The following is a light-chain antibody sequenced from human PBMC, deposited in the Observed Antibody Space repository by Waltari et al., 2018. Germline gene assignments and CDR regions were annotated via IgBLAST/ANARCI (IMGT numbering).Light chain of an antibody. J-gene: IGLJ1*01. CDR1: SSDVGGYDY. V-gene: IGLV2-8*01. CDR2: EVN. CDR3: SSYTSSNNCV. Sequence: QSALTQPPSASGSPGQSVTISCTGTSSDVGGYDYVSWYQQHPGKAPKRIIYEVNKRPSGVPDRFSGSKSGNTASLTVSGLQAEDEADYYCSSYTSSNNCVFGTGTKVTVL.